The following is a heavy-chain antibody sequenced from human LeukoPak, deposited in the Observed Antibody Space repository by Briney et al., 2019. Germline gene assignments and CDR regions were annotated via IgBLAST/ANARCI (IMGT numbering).Heavy chain of an antibody. J-gene: IGHJ5*02. CDR3: ARGPNKSDGGNSGSAWFDP. CDR2: MNPNSGNT. CDR1: GYTFTSYD. V-gene: IGHV1-8*01. Sequence: ASVRVSCKASGYTFTSYDSNWVRQATGQGLEWMGWMNPNSGNTGYAQKFQGRVTMTRNTSISTAYMELSSLRSEDTAVYYCARGPNKSDGGNSGSAWFDPWGQGTLVTVSS. D-gene: IGHD4-23*01.